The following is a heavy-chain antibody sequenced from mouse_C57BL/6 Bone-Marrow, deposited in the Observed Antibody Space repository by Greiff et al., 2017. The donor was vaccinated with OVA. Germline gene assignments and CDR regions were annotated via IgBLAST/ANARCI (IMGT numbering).Heavy chain of an antibody. J-gene: IGHJ4*01. CDR3: TRDTTVVEAMDY. D-gene: IGHD1-1*01. CDR2: IYPGNSDT. V-gene: IGHV1-5*01. CDR1: GYTFTSYW. Sequence: EVQLVESGTVLARPGASVKMSCKTSGYTFTSYWMHWVKQRPGQGLEWIGAIYPGNSDTSYNQKFKGKAKLTAVTSASTAYMELSSLTNEDAAVYYCTRDTTVVEAMDYWGQGTSVTVSS.